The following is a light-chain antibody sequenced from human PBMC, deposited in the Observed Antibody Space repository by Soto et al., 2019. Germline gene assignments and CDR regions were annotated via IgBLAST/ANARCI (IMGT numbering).Light chain of an antibody. Sequence: EIVLTQSPGTLSLSPGERATLSCRASQSVSSSYLAWYQQKPGQAPRLLIFGASSRATGIPDRFSGSGSGTDFTLTISRLEPEDFAVYYCQQYGSSFALTFG. CDR3: QQYGSSFALT. J-gene: IGKJ4*01. CDR2: GAS. CDR1: QSVSSSY. V-gene: IGKV3-20*01.